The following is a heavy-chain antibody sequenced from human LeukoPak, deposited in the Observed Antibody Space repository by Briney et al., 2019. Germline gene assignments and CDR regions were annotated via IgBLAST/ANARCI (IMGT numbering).Heavy chain of an antibody. CDR1: GYTFITYY. J-gene: IGHJ6*03. Sequence: ASVKVSCKASGYTFITYYIYWVRQAPGQGLECVGIINPSGGGTNYAQKFQGRVTVTTDMSTTTVYMELSSLTSEDTAVYYCARAGEPNYYYYYMDVWGKGTTVTVSS. CDR2: INPSGGGT. V-gene: IGHV1-46*01. D-gene: IGHD3-16*01. CDR3: ARAGEPNYYYYYMDV.